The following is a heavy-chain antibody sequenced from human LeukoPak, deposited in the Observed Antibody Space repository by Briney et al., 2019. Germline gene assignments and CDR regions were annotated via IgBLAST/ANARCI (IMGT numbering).Heavy chain of an antibody. V-gene: IGHV3-30*18. CDR2: ISYDGSNK. CDR1: GFTFSSYG. D-gene: IGHD3-22*01. CDR3: AKLSSYYDSSGLGGFDY. Sequence: GGSLRLSCAASGFTFSSYGMHWVRQAPGKGLEWVAVISYDGSNKYYADSVKGRFTISRDNSKNTLYLQMNSLRAEDTAVYYCAKLSSYYDSSGLGGFDYWGQGTLVTVSS. J-gene: IGHJ4*02.